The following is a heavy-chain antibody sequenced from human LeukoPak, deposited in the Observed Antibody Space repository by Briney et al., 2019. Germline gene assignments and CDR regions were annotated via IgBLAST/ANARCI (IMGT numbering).Heavy chain of an antibody. CDR1: GFTFSSYS. D-gene: IGHD1-20*01. CDR3: ARGRYNWNDGKYYFDY. CDR2: ISGTTTYI. J-gene: IGHJ4*02. V-gene: IGHV3-21*01. Sequence: PGGSLRLSRAASGFTFSSYSMNWVRQAPGKGLEWVSSISGTTTYIYYADSVKGRFTISRDNAEISLYLQMNSLRAEDTAVYYCARGRYNWNDGKYYFDYWGQGTLVTVSS.